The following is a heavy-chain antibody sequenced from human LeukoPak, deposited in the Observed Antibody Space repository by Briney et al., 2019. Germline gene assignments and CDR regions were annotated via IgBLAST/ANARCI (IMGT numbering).Heavy chain of an antibody. V-gene: IGHV4-59*01. J-gene: IGHJ5*02. CDR3: ARGGLFSTDNWFDP. D-gene: IGHD3-9*01. Sequence: PSETLFLTCTVSGGSISNYYWNWIRQPPGRGLEWIGYICYIGSTNYNPSLKSRVTISVDTSKNQFSLKLNSVTAADTAVYYCARGGLFSTDNWFDPWGQGTLVTVSS. CDR1: GGSISNYY. CDR2: ICYIGST.